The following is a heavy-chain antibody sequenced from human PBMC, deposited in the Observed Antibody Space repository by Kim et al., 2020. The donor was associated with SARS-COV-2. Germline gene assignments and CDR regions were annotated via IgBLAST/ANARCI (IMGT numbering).Heavy chain of an antibody. J-gene: IGHJ6*02. CDR2: IIPIFGTA. D-gene: IGHD5-12*01. Sequence: SVKVSCKASGGTFSSYAISWVRQAPGQGLEWMGGIIPIFGTANYAQKFQGRVTITADESTSTAYMELSSLRSEDTAVYYCARAKNPPDSGYDSDKYYYYYGMDVWGQGTTVTISS. V-gene: IGHV1-69*13. CDR1: GGTFSSYA. CDR3: ARAKNPPDSGYDSDKYYYYYGMDV.